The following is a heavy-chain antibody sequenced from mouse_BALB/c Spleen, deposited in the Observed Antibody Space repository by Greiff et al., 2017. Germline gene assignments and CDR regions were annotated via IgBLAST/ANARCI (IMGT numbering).Heavy chain of an antibody. D-gene: IGHD1-1*01. V-gene: IGHV2-9*02. Sequence: VQVVESGPGLVAPSQSLSITCTVSGFSLTSYGVHWVRQPPGKGLEWLGVIWAGGSTNYNSALMSRLSISKDNSKSQVFLKMNSLQTDDTAMYYCATLYYGSSHGAMDYWGQGTSVTVSS. CDR2: IWAGGST. J-gene: IGHJ4*01. CDR3: ATLYYGSSHGAMDY. CDR1: GFSLTSYG.